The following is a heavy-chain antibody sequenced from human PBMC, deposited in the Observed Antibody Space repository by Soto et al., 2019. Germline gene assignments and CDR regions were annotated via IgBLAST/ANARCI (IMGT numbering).Heavy chain of an antibody. CDR1: GYSFTSYW. Sequence: ESLKISCKGSGYSFTSYWIGWVRQMPGKGLEWMGIIYPGDSDTRYSPSFQGQVTISADKSISTAYLQWSSLKASDTAMYYCARTPYGDYPPGYYYYGMDVWGQGTTVTVSS. D-gene: IGHD4-17*01. J-gene: IGHJ6*02. V-gene: IGHV5-51*01. CDR3: ARTPYGDYPPGYYYYGMDV. CDR2: IYPGDSDT.